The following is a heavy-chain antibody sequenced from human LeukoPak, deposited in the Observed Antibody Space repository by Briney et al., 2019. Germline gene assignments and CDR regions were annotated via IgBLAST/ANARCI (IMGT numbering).Heavy chain of an antibody. CDR3: ARDQRVTGRPDIDY. J-gene: IGHJ4*02. CDR1: GFTFRNHW. Sequence: GGSLRLSCAASGFTFRNHWMHWVRQTPGKGLVWVSRISSDGSRTTYADSVKGRFTISRDNAKNTLYLQMNNLRAEDTAMYYCARDQRVTGRPDIDYWGQGTLVIVPS. V-gene: IGHV3-74*03. CDR2: ISSDGSRT. D-gene: IGHD6-6*01.